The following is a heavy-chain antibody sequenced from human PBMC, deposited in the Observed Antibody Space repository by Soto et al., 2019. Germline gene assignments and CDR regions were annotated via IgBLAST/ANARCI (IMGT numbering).Heavy chain of an antibody. J-gene: IGHJ4*02. CDR2: INPSGGST. D-gene: IGHD3-9*01. V-gene: IGHV1-46*03. CDR1: GYTFTSYY. Sequence: GASVKVSCKASGYTFTSYYMHWVRQAPGQGLEWMGIINPSGGSTSYAQKLQGRVTMTRDTSTSTVYMELSSLRSEDTAVYYCAREGDDWLLLSPPPPFLDYWGQGTLVTVSS. CDR3: AREGDDWLLLSPPPPFLDY.